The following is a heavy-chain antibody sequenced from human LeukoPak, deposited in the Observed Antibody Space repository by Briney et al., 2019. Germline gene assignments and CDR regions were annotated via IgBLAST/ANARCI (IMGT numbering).Heavy chain of an antibody. CDR3: VQEGPRGLAFDI. CDR1: GFTVSSTY. Sequence: GGSLRLSCAASGFTVSSTYMSWVRQAPGKGLEWVSVIYSGGGTYYADSMKGRFAISRDNSKNTLYLQMNSLRAEDTAVYYCVQEGPRGLAFDIWGQGTKVTVSS. V-gene: IGHV3-53*01. J-gene: IGHJ3*02. CDR2: IYSGGGT.